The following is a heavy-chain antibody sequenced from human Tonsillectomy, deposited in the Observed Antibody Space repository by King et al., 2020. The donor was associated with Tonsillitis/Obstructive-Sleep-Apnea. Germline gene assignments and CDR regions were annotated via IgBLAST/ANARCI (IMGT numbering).Heavy chain of an antibody. Sequence: VQLVESGAEVKKPGESLKISCKGSGYSFTSYWIGWVRQMLGKGLEWRGIIYPGDSDTRYSPSFQGQVTISADKSISTAYLQWSSLKTPDSAMYYCARHKVVATSRYYFDYWGQGTLVTVSS. CDR3: ARHKVVATSRYYFDY. CDR2: IYPGDSDT. CDR1: GYSFTSYW. J-gene: IGHJ4*02. D-gene: IGHD5-12*01. V-gene: IGHV5-51*01.